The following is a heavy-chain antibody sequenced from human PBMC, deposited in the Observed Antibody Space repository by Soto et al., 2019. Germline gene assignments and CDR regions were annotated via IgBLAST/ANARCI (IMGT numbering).Heavy chain of an antibody. Sequence: GGSLRLSCAASGFTFSSYAMHWVRQAPGKGLEWVAVISYDGSNKYYADSVKGRFTISRDNSKNTLYLQMNSLRAEDTAVYYCARDIWTYYYDSSGYATDYWGQGTLVTVSS. CDR3: ARDIWTYYYDSSGYATDY. CDR1: GFTFSSYA. V-gene: IGHV3-30-3*01. J-gene: IGHJ4*02. D-gene: IGHD3-22*01. CDR2: ISYDGSNK.